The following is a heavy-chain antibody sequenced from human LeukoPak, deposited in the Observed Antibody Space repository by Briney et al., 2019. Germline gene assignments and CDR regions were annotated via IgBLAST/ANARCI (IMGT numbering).Heavy chain of an antibody. CDR1: GFTVSSNY. CDR3: ARDSGLWSGYYYYMDV. V-gene: IGHV3-53*01. Sequence: GGSLRLSCAASGFTVSSNYMSWVRQAPGKGLEGVSVIYSGGSTYYADSVKGRFTISRDNSKNTLYLQMNSLRAEDTAVYYCARDSGLWSGYYYYMDVWGKGTTVTVSS. D-gene: IGHD3-3*01. J-gene: IGHJ6*03. CDR2: IYSGGST.